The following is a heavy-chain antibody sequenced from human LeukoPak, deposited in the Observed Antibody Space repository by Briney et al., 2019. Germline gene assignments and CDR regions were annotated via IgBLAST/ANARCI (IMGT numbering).Heavy chain of an antibody. CDR3: AKATYDSSGYAYFDY. V-gene: IGHV3-23*01. CDR1: GFSFSNHW. CDR2: IGSSGDST. J-gene: IGHJ4*02. Sequence: TGGSLRLSCAASGFSFSNHWMSWVRQAPGKGLEWVSAIGSSGDSTYYADSVKGRFTISRDNSKNTLYLQMNSMRAEDTAVYYCAKATYDSSGYAYFDYWGQGTLVTVSS. D-gene: IGHD3-22*01.